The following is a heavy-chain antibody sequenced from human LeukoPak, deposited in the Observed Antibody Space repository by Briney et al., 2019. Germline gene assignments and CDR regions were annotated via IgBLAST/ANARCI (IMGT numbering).Heavy chain of an antibody. Sequence: GGSLRLSCAASGFTFSSYEMNWVRQAPGKGLEWVSYISSSGSTIYYADSVKGRFTISRDNAKNSLYLQMNSLRAEDTAAYYCARIKRYGPRDYWGQGTLVTVSS. J-gene: IGHJ4*02. CDR2: ISSSGSTI. D-gene: IGHD3-9*01. CDR3: ARIKRYGPRDY. V-gene: IGHV3-48*03. CDR1: GFTFSSYE.